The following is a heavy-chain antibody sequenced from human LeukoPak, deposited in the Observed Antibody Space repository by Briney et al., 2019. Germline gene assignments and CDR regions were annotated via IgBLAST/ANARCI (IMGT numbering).Heavy chain of an antibody. J-gene: IGHJ4*02. Sequence: PGGSLRHSCAASGFTFSTYGMHWVRQAPGKGLEWVAVISYDGSNKYYADSVKGRFTISRDNSKNTLYLQMNSLRAEDTAVYYCARERGWYRPFDYWGQGTQVTVSS. CDR3: ARERGWYRPFDY. CDR1: GFTFSTYG. V-gene: IGHV3-30*03. CDR2: ISYDGSNK. D-gene: IGHD3-10*01.